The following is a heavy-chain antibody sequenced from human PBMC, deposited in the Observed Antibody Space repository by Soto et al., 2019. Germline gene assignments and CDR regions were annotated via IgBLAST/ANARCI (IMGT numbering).Heavy chain of an antibody. J-gene: IGHJ3*02. V-gene: IGHV3-53*01. Sequence: PGGSLRLSCAASGFTVSSNYMSWVRQAPGKGLEWVSVIYSGGSTYYADSVKGRFTISRDNSKNTLYLQMNSLRAEDTAVYYCASGLAMIVVSVFDIWGQGTTVTVSS. CDR3: ASGLAMIVVSVFDI. D-gene: IGHD3-22*01. CDR1: GFTVSSNY. CDR2: IYSGGST.